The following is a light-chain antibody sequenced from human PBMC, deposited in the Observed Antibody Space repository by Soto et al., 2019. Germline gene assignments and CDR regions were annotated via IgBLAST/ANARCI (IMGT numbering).Light chain of an antibody. J-gene: IGLJ3*02. CDR2: GVT. CDR3: YSYAGRNVWV. CDR1: GIDIGAYNF. Sequence: QSALAQPPSASGSPGQSVTISCTGSGIDIGAYNFVSWYQQHPGKAPKLMIFGVTERPSGVPDRFSGSKSGNTASLTVSGLQADDEAIYYCYSYAGRNVWVFXGGTQMTVL. V-gene: IGLV2-8*01.